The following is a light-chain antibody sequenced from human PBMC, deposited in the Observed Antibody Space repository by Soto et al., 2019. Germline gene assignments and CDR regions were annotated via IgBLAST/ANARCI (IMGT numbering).Light chain of an antibody. CDR2: AAS. Sequence: DIQLTQSPSFLSASVGDRVTITCRASQSISSHVAWYRQKSGKAPMLLIYAASTLQSGVPSRFSGSGSGTEFTLTISSLHPEDFATYYCQHLDSFALAFCGGTTVEI. CDR1: QSISSH. J-gene: IGKJ4*01. V-gene: IGKV1-9*01. CDR3: QHLDSFALA.